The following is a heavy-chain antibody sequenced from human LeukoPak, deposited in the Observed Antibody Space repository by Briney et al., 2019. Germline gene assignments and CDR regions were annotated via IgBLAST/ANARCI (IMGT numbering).Heavy chain of an antibody. D-gene: IGHD4-11*01. CDR2: ISPSGST. Sequence: SQTLSLTCAVSGGSISSGAYSWNWIRQPPGKGLEWIGYISPSGSTYYNPSLKSRVTISVDRSKNQFSLKLSSVTAADTAMYYCARKDYSFEFWGQGTLVTDSS. CDR1: GGSISSGAYS. V-gene: IGHV4-30-2*01. J-gene: IGHJ4*02. CDR3: ARKDYSFEF.